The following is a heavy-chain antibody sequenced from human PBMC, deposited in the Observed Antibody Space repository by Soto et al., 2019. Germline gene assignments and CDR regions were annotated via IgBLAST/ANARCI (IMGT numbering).Heavy chain of an antibody. J-gene: IGHJ6*02. V-gene: IGHV3-23*01. CDR2: ISGSGGST. Sequence: WGSLRLSCAASGFTFSSYAMSWVRQAPGKGLEWVSAISGSGGSTYYADSVKGRFTISRDNSKNKLYLQMNSLRAEDTAVYYCAKVGGGYSYGSFHVWGQGTTVTVSS. CDR3: AKVGGGYSYGSFHV. CDR1: GFTFSSYA. D-gene: IGHD5-18*01.